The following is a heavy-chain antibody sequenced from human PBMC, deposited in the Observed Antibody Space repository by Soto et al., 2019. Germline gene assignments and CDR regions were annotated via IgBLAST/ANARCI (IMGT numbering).Heavy chain of an antibody. CDR3: AKDGSSLGYCSGGSCYSYFDY. D-gene: IGHD2-15*01. Sequence: GESLKISCAASGFTFSSYAMSWVRQAPGKGLEWVSAISGSGGSTYYADSVKGRFTISRDNSKNTLYLQMNSLRAEDTAVYYCAKDGSSLGYCSGGSCYSYFDYWGQGTLVTVSS. J-gene: IGHJ4*02. CDR1: GFTFSSYA. V-gene: IGHV3-23*01. CDR2: ISGSGGST.